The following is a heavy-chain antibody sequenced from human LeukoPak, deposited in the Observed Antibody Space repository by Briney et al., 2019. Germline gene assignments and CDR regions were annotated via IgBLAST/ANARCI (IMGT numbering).Heavy chain of an antibody. CDR2: IYYSGST. CDR3: ASLHYDADAFGI. V-gene: IGHV4-59*08. Sequence: SQTLSLTCTVSGGSISSYYWSWIRQPPGKGLEWIGYIYYSGSTNYNPSLKSRVTISVDTSKNQFSLKLSSVTAADTAVYYCASLHYDADAFGIWGQGTMVTVSS. J-gene: IGHJ3*02. D-gene: IGHD3-22*01. CDR1: GGSISSYY.